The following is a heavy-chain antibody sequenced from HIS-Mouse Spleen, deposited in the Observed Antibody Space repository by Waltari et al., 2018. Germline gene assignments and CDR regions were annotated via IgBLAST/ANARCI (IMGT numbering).Heavy chain of an antibody. CDR3: AREIPYSSSWYDWYFDL. Sequence: QLQLQEAGPGLVKPWETLSLTCTCSGGSLSRSSYYCGGIRQPPGKGLEWIGSIYYSGSTYYNPSLKSRVTISVDTSKNQFSLKLSSVTAADTAVYYCAREIPYSSSWYDWYFDLWGRGTLVTVSS. V-gene: IGHV4-39*07. CDR1: GGSLSRSSYY. D-gene: IGHD6-13*01. CDR2: IYYSGST. J-gene: IGHJ2*01.